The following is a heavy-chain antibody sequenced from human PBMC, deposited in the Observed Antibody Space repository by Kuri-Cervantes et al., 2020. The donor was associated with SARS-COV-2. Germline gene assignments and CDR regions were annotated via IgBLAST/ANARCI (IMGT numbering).Heavy chain of an antibody. CDR2: IYHSGST. J-gene: IGHJ6*03. V-gene: IGHV4-38-2*02. Sequence: SETLSFTCTVSGGSISSHYWSWIRQPPGKGLEWIGSIYHSGSTYYNPSLKSRVTISVDTSKNQFSLKLSSVTAADTAVYYCARDAREASGYYYYYYMDVWGKGTTVTVSS. D-gene: IGHD5-24*01. CDR1: GGSISSHY. CDR3: ARDAREASGYYYYYYMDV.